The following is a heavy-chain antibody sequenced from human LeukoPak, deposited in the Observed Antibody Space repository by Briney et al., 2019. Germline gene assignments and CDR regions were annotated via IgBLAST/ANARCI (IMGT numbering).Heavy chain of an antibody. CDR3: ARTLTTATWDY. CDR1: GYTFTGYY. CDR2: INPNSGGT. Sequence: ASVKVSCKASGYTFTGYYMHWVRQAPGQGLEWMGWINPNSGGTNYAQKFQDRVTMTRDTSISTAYMEVSRLTSDDTAVYYCARTLTTATWDYWGQGTLVTVSS. J-gene: IGHJ4*02. V-gene: IGHV1-2*02. D-gene: IGHD4-17*01.